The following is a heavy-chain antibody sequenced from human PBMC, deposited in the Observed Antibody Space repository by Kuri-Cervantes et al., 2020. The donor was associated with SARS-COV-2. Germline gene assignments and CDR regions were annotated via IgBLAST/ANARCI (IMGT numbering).Heavy chain of an antibody. J-gene: IGHJ4*02. CDR3: ARSTVGFDS. Sequence: GESLKISCAASGFSVRSNYMSWARQAPGKGLEWVSSIYSSGSTYYADSVKGRFTSSRENYKNTVYLQLNSLRVEDTAVYYCARSTVGFDSWGQGTLVTVSS. CDR1: GFSVRSNY. V-gene: IGHV3-53*01. CDR2: IYSSGST. D-gene: IGHD4-23*01.